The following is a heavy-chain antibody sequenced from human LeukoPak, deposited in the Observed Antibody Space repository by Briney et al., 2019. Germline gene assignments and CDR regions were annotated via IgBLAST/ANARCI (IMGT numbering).Heavy chain of an antibody. D-gene: IGHD3-22*01. Sequence: GGTLRLSCAASGFTISSYCMSWVRQAPGKGLEWVANIKQDGSEKYYMDSVKGRFTISRDNAKNSLYLQMNSLRAEDTAVYYCARGGTYYYDKSGINWFDPWGQGTLVTVSS. CDR2: IKQDGSEK. CDR3: ARGGTYYYDKSGINWFDP. V-gene: IGHV3-7*01. J-gene: IGHJ5*02. CDR1: GFTISSYC.